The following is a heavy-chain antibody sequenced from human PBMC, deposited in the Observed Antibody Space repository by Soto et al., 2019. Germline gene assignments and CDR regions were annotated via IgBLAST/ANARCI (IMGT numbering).Heavy chain of an antibody. CDR1: GYTFTSYY. V-gene: IGHV1-46*03. CDR3: SRQYCTNGVCRWTDAFDI. CDR2: INPSGGST. Sequence: QVQLVQSGAEVKKPGASVKVSCKASGYTFTSYYMHWVRQAPGQGLEWMGIINPSGGSTSYAQKFQGRVTMTRDTSTSTGYRELSSLRSEDTAVYYCSRQYCTNGVCRWTDAFDIWCQGTMVTVSS. D-gene: IGHD2-8*01. J-gene: IGHJ3*02.